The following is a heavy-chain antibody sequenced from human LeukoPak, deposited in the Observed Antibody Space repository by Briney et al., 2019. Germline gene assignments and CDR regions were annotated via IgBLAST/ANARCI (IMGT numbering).Heavy chain of an antibody. CDR3: ASGLGGNYPGN. CDR2: INPNSGGT. V-gene: IGHV1-2*02. Sequence: ASVKVSCKGSGYTFTAYYMDWVRQAPGQGLEWMGRINPNSGGTNYAQKFQGRVTTTGDTSISTAYMELSGLTSDDTAVYYCASGLGGNYPGNWGQGTQVSVSS. J-gene: IGHJ4*02. CDR1: GYTFTAYY. D-gene: IGHD4-23*01.